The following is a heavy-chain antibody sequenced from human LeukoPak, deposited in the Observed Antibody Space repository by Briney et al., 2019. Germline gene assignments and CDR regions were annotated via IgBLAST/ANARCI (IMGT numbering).Heavy chain of an antibody. V-gene: IGHV3-30*18. CDR2: ISYDGSNK. CDR3: AKEAAAGTPSRFDP. CDR1: GFTFSSYG. J-gene: IGHJ5*02. Sequence: PGGSLRLSCAASGFTFSSYGMHWVRQAPGKGLEWVAVISYDGSNKYYADSVKGRFTISRDNSKNTLYLQMNSLRAEDTAVYYCAKEAAAGTPSRFDPWGQGTLVTVSS. D-gene: IGHD6-13*01.